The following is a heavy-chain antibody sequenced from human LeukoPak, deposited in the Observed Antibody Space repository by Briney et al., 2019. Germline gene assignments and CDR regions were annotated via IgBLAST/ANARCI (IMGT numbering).Heavy chain of an antibody. J-gene: IGHJ4*02. V-gene: IGHV4-39*07. CDR3: ARGAIRVPAAPRLAGIDY. CDR2: IYYSGST. D-gene: IGHD2-2*01. CDR1: GGSISSSSYY. Sequence: SETLSLTCTVSGGSISSSSYYWGWIRQPPGKGLEWIGSIYYSGSTYYNPSLKSRVTISVDTSKNQFSLKLSSVTAADPAVYYCARGAIRVPAAPRLAGIDYWGQGTLVTVSS.